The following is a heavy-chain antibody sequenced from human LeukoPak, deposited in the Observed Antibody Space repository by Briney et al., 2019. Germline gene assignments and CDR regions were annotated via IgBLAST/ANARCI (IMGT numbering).Heavy chain of an antibody. V-gene: IGHV4-59*01. D-gene: IGHD1-26*01. J-gene: IGHJ4*02. CDR2: IYLSGST. CDR3: ARGREGGKTPFDY. Sequence: PSETLSLTCTVSGGSISSYYWSWIRQPPGKDLEWIGYIYLSGSTNYNPSLKSRVTISVDTSKNQVSLKLSSVTAADTAVYYCARGREGGKTPFDYWGQGTLVTVSS. CDR1: GGSISSYY.